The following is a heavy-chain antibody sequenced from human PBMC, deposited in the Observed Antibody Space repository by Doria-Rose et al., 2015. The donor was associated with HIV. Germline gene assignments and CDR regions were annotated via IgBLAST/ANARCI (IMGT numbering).Heavy chain of an antibody. Sequence: QITLKESGPVLVKPTETLTLTCTVSGVSLSSPGMGVSWICQPPGKALEWLANNFSDDERSYKTSLKSRLTNSRGTSKSQVVLTMTDMDPVDTATYYCARIKSSRWYHKYYFDFWGQGTLVIVSA. D-gene: IGHD6-13*01. J-gene: IGHJ4*02. CDR1: GVSLSSPGMG. V-gene: IGHV2-26*01. CDR3: ARIKSSRWYHKYYFDF. CDR2: NFSDDER.